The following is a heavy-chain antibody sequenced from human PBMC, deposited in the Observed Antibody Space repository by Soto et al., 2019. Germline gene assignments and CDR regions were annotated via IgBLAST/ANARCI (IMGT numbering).Heavy chain of an antibody. D-gene: IGHD6-13*01. CDR3: ARGPLKIAEAGPEWFDP. Sequence: GGSLRLSCAASGFTFSSYSMNWVRQAPGKGLEWVSSISSSSSYIYYADSVKGRFTISRDNAKNSLYLQMNSLRAEDTAVYYCARGPLKIAEAGPEWFDPWGQGTLVTLSS. J-gene: IGHJ5*02. CDR2: ISSSSSYI. V-gene: IGHV3-21*01. CDR1: GFTFSSYS.